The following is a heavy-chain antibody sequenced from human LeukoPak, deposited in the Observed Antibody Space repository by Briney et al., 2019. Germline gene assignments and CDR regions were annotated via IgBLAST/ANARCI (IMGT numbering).Heavy chain of an antibody. CDR3: ARTSGHYYDSSGYYSDY. V-gene: IGHV4-38-2*01. CDR2: IYHSGST. D-gene: IGHD3-22*01. Sequence: SETLSLTCAVSGYSISSGYYWGWIRQPPGKGLEWVGSIYHSGSTYYNPSLESRVTISVDTSKNQFSLKLSSVTAVDTAVYYCARTSGHYYDSSGYYSDYWGQGTLVTVSS. J-gene: IGHJ4*02. CDR1: GYSISSGYY.